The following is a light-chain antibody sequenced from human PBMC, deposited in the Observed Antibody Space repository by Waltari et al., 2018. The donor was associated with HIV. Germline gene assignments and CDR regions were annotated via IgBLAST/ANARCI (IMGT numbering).Light chain of an antibody. CDR1: SSVVGGYNI. CDR3: CAYAGNTTYVI. CDR2: EVS. V-gene: IGLV2-23*02. Sequence: QSALTQPASVSGSPGQSITISCPGTSSVVGGYNIVSWYQQHPGKAPKLMIYEVSKRPSGVSNRFSGSKSGNTASLTISGLQAEDEADYYCCAYAGNTTYVIFGGGTKLTVL. J-gene: IGLJ2*01.